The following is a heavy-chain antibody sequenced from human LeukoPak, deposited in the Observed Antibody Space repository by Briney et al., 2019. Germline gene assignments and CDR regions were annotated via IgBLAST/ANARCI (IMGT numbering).Heavy chain of an antibody. CDR1: GGSFSGYY. CDR2: INHSGST. V-gene: IGHV4-34*01. CDR3: ARGLYDFWSGYHNNWFDP. J-gene: IGHJ5*02. Sequence: PSEALSLTCAVYGGSFSGYYWSWIRQPAGKGLEWIGEINHSGSTNYNPSLKSRVTISVDTSKNQFSLKLSSVTAADTAVYYCARGLYDFWSGYHNNWFDPWGQGTLVTVSS. D-gene: IGHD3-3*01.